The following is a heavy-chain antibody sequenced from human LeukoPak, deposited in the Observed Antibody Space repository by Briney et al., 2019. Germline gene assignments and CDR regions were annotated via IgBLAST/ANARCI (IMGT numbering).Heavy chain of an antibody. J-gene: IGHJ4*02. CDR2: ISSSSSTI. V-gene: IGHV3-48*01. D-gene: IGHD2-15*01. CDR1: GFTFSNYS. CDR3: ARGDCSGGSCYLSLTTIDY. Sequence: GGSLRLSCAASGFTFSNYSMNWVRQAPGKGLEWVSYISSSSSTIYYADSVKGRFTISRDNAKNSLYLQMNSLRAEDTAVYYCARGDCSGGSCYLSLTTIDYWGQGTLVTVSS.